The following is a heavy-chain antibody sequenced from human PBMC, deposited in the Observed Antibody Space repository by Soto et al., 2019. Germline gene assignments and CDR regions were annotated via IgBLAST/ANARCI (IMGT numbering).Heavy chain of an antibody. Sequence: SGPTLVNPTQTLTLTCTFSGFSLTTSGEAVGWICQPPGKALEWLALIYWDDDKRSSPSLKSRLTITKDTSKNQVVLTMTNMDPVDTATYYCAHIPGSGQLLYSYYYYMDVWGKGTTVTVSS. CDR2: IYWDDDK. J-gene: IGHJ6*03. D-gene: IGHD3-10*01. V-gene: IGHV2-5*02. CDR3: AHIPGSGQLLYSYYYYMDV. CDR1: GFSLTTSGEA.